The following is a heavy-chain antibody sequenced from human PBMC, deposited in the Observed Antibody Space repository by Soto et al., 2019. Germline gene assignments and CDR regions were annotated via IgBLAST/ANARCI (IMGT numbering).Heavy chain of an antibody. CDR2: INADDDNT. Sequence: EASVKVSCKASGYTFTSYAMHWVRQAPGQRLEWMGWINADDDNTKYSQKFQGRVTMSTDTSTNTAYMELRSLRSDDTAVYYCARGITLPTPLDYWGQGTLVTVSS. D-gene: IGHD1-20*01. J-gene: IGHJ4*02. CDR3: ARGITLPTPLDY. V-gene: IGHV1-3*01. CDR1: GYTFTSYA.